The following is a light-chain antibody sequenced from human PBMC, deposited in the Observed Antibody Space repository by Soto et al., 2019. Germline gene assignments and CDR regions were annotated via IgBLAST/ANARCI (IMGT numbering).Light chain of an antibody. CDR3: CSYAGSSTYV. V-gene: IGLV2-23*01. CDR1: SSDVGSYNL. CDR2: EGR. Sequence: QSVLTQPASVSGSPGQSITISWTGTSSDVGSYNLVSWYQQNPGKAPKLMIYEGRKRPSGVSNRFSGSKSGNTAFLTISGLQAEDAADYFCCSYAGSSTYVFGTGTKLTVL. J-gene: IGLJ1*01.